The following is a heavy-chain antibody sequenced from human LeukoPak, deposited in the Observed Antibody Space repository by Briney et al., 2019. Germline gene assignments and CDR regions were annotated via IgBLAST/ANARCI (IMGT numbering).Heavy chain of an antibody. CDR1: GGTFSSYA. Sequence: SVKVSCKASGGTFSSYAISWVRQAPGQGLEWMGGIIPIFGTANYAQKFQGRVTITADESTSIAYMELSSLRSEDTAVYYCASLVIAVAGNAFDIWGQGTMVTVSS. D-gene: IGHD6-19*01. V-gene: IGHV1-69*13. CDR2: IIPIFGTA. CDR3: ASLVIAVAGNAFDI. J-gene: IGHJ3*02.